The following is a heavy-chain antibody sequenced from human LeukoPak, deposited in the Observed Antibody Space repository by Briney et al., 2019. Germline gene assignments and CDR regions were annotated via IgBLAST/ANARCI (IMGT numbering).Heavy chain of an antibody. V-gene: IGHV3-53*01. Sequence: WGSLRLSCSASGFSGSSNYMSWVRQAPGKGLESFSLIYSGSSTYYPDSVKGLFTFSRDTSKHMLYLQMNSLRAEDTADYYCAKESHYDSGAYYVDSWGQGTLVTVSS. CDR3: AKESHYDSGAYYVDS. CDR2: IYSGSST. CDR1: GFSGSSNY. D-gene: IGHD3-10*01. J-gene: IGHJ4*02.